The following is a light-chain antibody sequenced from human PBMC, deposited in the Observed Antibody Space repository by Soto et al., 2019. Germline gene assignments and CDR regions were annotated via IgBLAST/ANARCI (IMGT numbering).Light chain of an antibody. CDR1: SSDVGSYNL. CDR2: EVS. CDR3: CSYAGSSTVV. Sequence: QSALTQPASVSGSPGQSITISCTGTSSDVGSYNLVSWYQQHPGKAPKLMIYEVSKRPSGVSNRSSGSKSGNTASLTISGLQGEDEADYYCCSYAGSSTVVFGGGTKLTVL. J-gene: IGLJ2*01. V-gene: IGLV2-23*02.